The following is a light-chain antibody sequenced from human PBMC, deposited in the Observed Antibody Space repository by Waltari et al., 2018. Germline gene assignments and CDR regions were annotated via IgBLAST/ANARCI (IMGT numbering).Light chain of an antibody. Sequence: DIQMNQSPSTISASVGDSVTIPCRASQSISSWLAWYQQKPGKAPKLLIYKASSLESGVPSRFSGSGSGTEFTLTISSLQPDDFATYYCQQYNSYLLTFGGGTKVEIK. CDR2: KAS. V-gene: IGKV1-5*03. J-gene: IGKJ4*01. CDR1: QSISSW. CDR3: QQYNSYLLT.